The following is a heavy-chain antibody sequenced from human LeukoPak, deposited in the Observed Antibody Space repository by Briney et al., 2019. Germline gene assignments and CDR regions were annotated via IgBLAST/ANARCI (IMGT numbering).Heavy chain of an antibody. J-gene: IGHJ6*03. D-gene: IGHD2-2*01. Sequence: SETLSLTCAVSGYSISSGYYWGWIRQPPGKGLEWIGSIYHSGSTYYSPSLKSRVTISVDTSKNQFSLKLSSVTAADTAVYYCARVDQLLSYYMDVWGKGTTVTVSS. CDR3: ARVDQLLSYYMDV. V-gene: IGHV4-38-2*01. CDR1: GYSISSGYY. CDR2: IYHSGST.